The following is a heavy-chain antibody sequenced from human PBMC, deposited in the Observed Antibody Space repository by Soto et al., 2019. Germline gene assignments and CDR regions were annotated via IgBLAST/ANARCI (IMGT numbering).Heavy chain of an antibody. CDR1: GGSISSYY. CDR2: IYYSGST. V-gene: IGHV4-59*01. J-gene: IGHJ6*02. Sequence: SETLSLTCTVSGGSISSYYWSWIRQPPGKGLEWIGYIYYSGSTNYNPSLKSRVTISVDTSKNQFSLKLSSVTAADTAVYYCARDRGSSSWYYYYGMDVWGQGTTVT. CDR3: ARDRGSSSWYYYYGMDV. D-gene: IGHD6-13*01.